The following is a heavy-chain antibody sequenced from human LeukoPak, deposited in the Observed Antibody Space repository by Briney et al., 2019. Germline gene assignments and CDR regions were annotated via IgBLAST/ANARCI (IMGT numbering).Heavy chain of an antibody. V-gene: IGHV4-61*02. Sequence: SQTLSLTCTVSGGSISSGSYYWSWIRQPAGKGLEWIGRIYTSGSTNYNPSLKSRVTISVDTSKNQFSLKLSSVTAADTAVYYCAVAVAAAGFGWFDPWGQGTLVTVSS. J-gene: IGHJ5*02. CDR2: IYTSGST. CDR1: GGSISSGSYY. D-gene: IGHD6-13*01. CDR3: AVAVAAAGFGWFDP.